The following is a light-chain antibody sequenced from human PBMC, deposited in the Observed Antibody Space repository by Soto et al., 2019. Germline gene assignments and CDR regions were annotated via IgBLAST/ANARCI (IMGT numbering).Light chain of an antibody. CDR2: DVS. J-gene: IGKJ1*01. CDR1: ESVTNY. CDR3: QQYNNWPRT. V-gene: IGKV3-11*01. Sequence: DIVLTQYPATLSLSPGERGTLSCRASESVTNYLAWYQQKPGQAPRLLVSDVSHGATGIPARFSGSGSGTEFTLTISSLQSEDFAVYSCQQYNNWPRTFGQGTKV.